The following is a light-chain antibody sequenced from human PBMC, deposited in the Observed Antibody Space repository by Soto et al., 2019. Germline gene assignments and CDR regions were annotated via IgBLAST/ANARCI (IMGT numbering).Light chain of an antibody. CDR1: QSVSSNY. V-gene: IGKV3-20*01. CDR3: QQYGRSPFT. J-gene: IGKJ3*01. CDR2: DAS. Sequence: EIVLTQSPGTLSLSRGERATLSCRASQSVSSNYLAWYQRKPGQTPRLLIYDASSRATGILDRFSGSGSGTDFTLTISRLEPEDFAVYYCQQYGRSPFTFGPGTKVDIK.